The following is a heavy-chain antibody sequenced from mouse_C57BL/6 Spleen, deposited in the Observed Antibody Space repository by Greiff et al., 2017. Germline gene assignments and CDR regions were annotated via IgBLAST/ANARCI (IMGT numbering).Heavy chain of an antibody. Sequence: QVQLQQPGAELVKPGASVKMSCKASGYTFTSYWITWVKQRPGQGLEWIGDIYPGSGSTNYNEKFTSKATLTVDTSSSTAYMQLSSLTSEDSAVYYCARCDYYGFYFDYWGQGTTLTVSS. J-gene: IGHJ2*01. CDR1: GYTFTSYW. CDR3: ARCDYYGFYFDY. CDR2: IYPGSGST. D-gene: IGHD1-1*01. V-gene: IGHV1-55*01.